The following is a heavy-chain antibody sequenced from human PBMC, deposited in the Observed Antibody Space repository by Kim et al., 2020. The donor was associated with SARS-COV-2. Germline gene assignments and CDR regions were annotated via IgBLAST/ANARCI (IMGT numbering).Heavy chain of an antibody. J-gene: IGHJ4*02. CDR1: GFIVRSNY. CDR3: ARITVTKHFDY. D-gene: IGHD4-17*01. CDR2: IYSGGGT. V-gene: IGHV3-53*01. Sequence: GGSLILSCVASGFIVRSNYMSWVHQAPGKGLEWVSVIYSGGGTYYGESVKGRFTISRDNSKNTVYLQMNSLRVEDTAVYYCARITVTKHFDYWGQGTLVTVSS.